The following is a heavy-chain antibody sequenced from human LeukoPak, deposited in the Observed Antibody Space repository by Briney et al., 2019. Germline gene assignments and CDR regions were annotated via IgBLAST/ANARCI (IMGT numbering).Heavy chain of an antibody. CDR2: IYTSGST. V-gene: IGHV4-4*07. J-gene: IGHJ4*02. CDR3: ARAGRGYSGYDFDY. CDR1: GGSISSYY. Sequence: SETLSLTCTVSGGSISSYYWSWIRQPAGKGLEWIGRIYTSGSTNYNPSLKSRVTMSVDTSKNQFSLRLSSMTAADTAVYYCARAGRGYSGYDFDYWGQGTLVTVSS. D-gene: IGHD5-12*01.